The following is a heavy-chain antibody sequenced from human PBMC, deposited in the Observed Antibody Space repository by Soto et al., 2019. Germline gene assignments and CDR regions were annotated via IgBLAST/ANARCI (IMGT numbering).Heavy chain of an antibody. D-gene: IGHD5-12*01. CDR1: GFTFSSYS. J-gene: IGHJ6*02. V-gene: IGHV3-21*01. CDR2: ISSSSSYI. CDR3: ARDGYSGYDFVYYYYYGMDV. Sequence: SGGSLRLSCAASGFTFSSYSMNWVRQAPGKGLEWVSSISSSSSYIYYADSVKGRFTISRDNAKNSLYLQMNSLRAEDTAVYYCARDGYSGYDFVYYYYYGMDVWGQGTTVTVSS.